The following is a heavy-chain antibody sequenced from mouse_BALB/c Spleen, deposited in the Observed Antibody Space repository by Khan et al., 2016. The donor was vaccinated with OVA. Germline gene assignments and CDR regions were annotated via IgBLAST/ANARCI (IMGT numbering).Heavy chain of an antibody. CDR3: ASVYGGDFDY. J-gene: IGHJ2*01. V-gene: IGHV3-2*02. Sequence: DVKLQESGPGLVKPSQSLSLTYTVTGYSITSDYAWNWIRQFPGNKLEWMGFISYSGNTNYNPSLKSRISITRDTSTNQFFLQFNSVTTEDTATYYCASVYGGDFDYWGQGTTLTVSS. CDR2: ISYSGNT. D-gene: IGHD1-1*01. CDR1: GYSITSDYA.